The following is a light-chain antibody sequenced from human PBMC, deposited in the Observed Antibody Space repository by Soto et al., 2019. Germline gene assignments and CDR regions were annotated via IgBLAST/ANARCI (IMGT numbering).Light chain of an antibody. J-gene: IGLJ2*01. Sequence: QSALTQPRSVSGSPGQSVTISCTGTSSDVGGYNYVSWYQQHPGKAPKLMIYDVSKRPSGVPDRFSGSKSGNTAPLTISGLQAEDEADYYCCSYAGSYTEVFGGGTKLTVL. CDR2: DVS. V-gene: IGLV2-11*01. CDR3: CSYAGSYTEV. CDR1: SSDVGGYNY.